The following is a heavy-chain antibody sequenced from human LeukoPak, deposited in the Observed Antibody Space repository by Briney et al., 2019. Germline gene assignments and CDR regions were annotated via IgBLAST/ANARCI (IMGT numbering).Heavy chain of an antibody. CDR3: AKSRGFGYCSGGSCFIFDS. D-gene: IGHD2-15*01. J-gene: IGHJ4*02. CDR2: IFYDGDTK. CDR1: GFTFRNYA. Sequence: GGSLRLSCAASGFTFRNYAMHWVRQAPGKGLEWVAVIFYDGDTKYYADSVKGRFTVSRDNSKNTLYLQMNSLKVEDTAVYYCAKSRGFGYCSGGSCFIFDSWGQGTLVTVSS. V-gene: IGHV3-30*04.